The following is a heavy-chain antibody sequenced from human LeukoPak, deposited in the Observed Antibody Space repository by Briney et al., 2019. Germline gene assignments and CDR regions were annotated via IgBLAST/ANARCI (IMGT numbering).Heavy chain of an antibody. CDR3: ARDKRGSYTGSWFDP. CDR1: GGTFSSYA. J-gene: IGHJ5*02. D-gene: IGHD1-26*01. CDR2: IIPIFGTA. Sequence: SVKVSCKASGGTFSSYAISWVRQAPGQGLEWMGGIIPIFGTANYAQKFQGRVTITADESTSTAYMELSSLRSEDTAVYYCARDKRGSYTGSWFDPWGQGTLVTVSS. V-gene: IGHV1-69*13.